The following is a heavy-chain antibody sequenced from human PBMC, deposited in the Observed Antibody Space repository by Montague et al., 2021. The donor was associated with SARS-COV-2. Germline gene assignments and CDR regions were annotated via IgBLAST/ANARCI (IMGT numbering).Heavy chain of an antibody. Sequence: SETLSLTCTVSGGSISSYYWSWIRQPPGKGLEWIGYIYYSGSTNYNPSLKSRVTISVDTSKNQFSLKLSSVTAADTAVYYCARGVSYYDFWSGYDYGMDVWGQETTVTVSS. CDR2: IYYSGST. J-gene: IGHJ6*02. CDR3: ARGVSYYDFWSGYDYGMDV. V-gene: IGHV4-59*01. CDR1: GGSISSYY. D-gene: IGHD3-3*01.